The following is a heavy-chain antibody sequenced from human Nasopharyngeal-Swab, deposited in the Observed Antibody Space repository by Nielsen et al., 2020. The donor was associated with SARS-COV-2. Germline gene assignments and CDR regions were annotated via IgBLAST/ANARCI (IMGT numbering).Heavy chain of an antibody. Sequence: GESLKISCKGSGYRFTNYWIGWVRQMPGKGPEWMGILYPGDSDTRYSPSFQGQVTISADKSITTAYLQWDSLMASDTAMYYCARRDSSSWYGVGAFDIWGQGTMVTVSS. CDR3: ARRDSSSWYGVGAFDI. D-gene: IGHD6-13*01. CDR2: LYPGDSDT. J-gene: IGHJ3*02. CDR1: GYRFTNYW. V-gene: IGHV5-51*01.